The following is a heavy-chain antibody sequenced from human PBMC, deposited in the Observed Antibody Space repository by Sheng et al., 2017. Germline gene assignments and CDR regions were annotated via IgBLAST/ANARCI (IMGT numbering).Heavy chain of an antibody. CDR2: MNPNSGNT. V-gene: IGHV1-8*01. D-gene: IGHD3-10*01. CDR3: ASSSAPGPSAGMDV. J-gene: IGHJ6*02. CDR1: GYTFTSYD. Sequence: QVQLVQSGAEVKKPGASVKVSCKASGYTFTSYDINWVRQATGQGLEWMGWMNPNSGNTGYAQKFQGRVTMTRNTSISTAYMELSSLRSEDTAVYYCASSSAPGPSAGMDVWGQRTTVTVSS.